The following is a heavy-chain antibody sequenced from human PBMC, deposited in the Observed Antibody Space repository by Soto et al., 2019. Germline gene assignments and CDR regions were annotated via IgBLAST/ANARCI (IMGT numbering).Heavy chain of an antibody. D-gene: IGHD6-19*01. CDR2: ISGSGGST. Sequence: GGSLRLSCAASGFTFSSYAMSWVRQAPGKGLEWVSAISGSGGSTYYADSVKGRFTISRDNSKNTLYLQMNSLRAEDTAVYYCAKDRGKLAVAGPRYFDYWGQGTLVTVSS. CDR1: GFTFSSYA. J-gene: IGHJ4*02. V-gene: IGHV3-23*01. CDR3: AKDRGKLAVAGPRYFDY.